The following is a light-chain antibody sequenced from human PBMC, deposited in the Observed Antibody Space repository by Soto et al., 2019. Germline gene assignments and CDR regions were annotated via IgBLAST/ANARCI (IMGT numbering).Light chain of an antibody. Sequence: QSVLTQPPSVSGAPGQRVTISCTGSSSNIGASYDGHLYQQLPGRAPKLLIYGNTNRPSGIPDRFSDSKSGTPASLAITGLQAADDSDYYCVSFCSSPIVVFGGVTTLTVL. CDR1: SSNIGASYD. J-gene: IGLJ2*01. CDR2: GNT. V-gene: IGLV1-40*01. CDR3: VSFCSSPIVV.